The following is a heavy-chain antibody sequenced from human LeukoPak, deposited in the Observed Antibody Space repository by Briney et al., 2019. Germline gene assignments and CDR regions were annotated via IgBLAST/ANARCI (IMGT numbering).Heavy chain of an antibody. D-gene: IGHD2-2*02. Sequence: GGSLRLSCAASGFTFSNAWMSWVRQAPGKGLEWVGGIKSKTDGGTTDHAAPVKGRFTISRDDSKNTLYLQMNSLKTEDTAVYYCTTGVVVPAAIDFDYWGQGTLVTVSS. CDR2: IKSKTDGGTT. J-gene: IGHJ4*02. CDR3: TTGVVVPAAIDFDY. CDR1: GFTFSNAW. V-gene: IGHV3-15*01.